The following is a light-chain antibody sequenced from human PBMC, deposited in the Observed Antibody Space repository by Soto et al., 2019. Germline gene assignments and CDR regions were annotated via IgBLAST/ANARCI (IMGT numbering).Light chain of an antibody. V-gene: IGLV2-14*03. Sequence: QSALTQPASLSGSPGQSITISCTGTSSDVGGYNYVSWYQHHPGRAPKLMIYDVSDRPSGVSDRFSGSKSGNRASLTISGLQAEDEADYYCSSYTSSTPFVFGTGTKLTVL. CDR3: SSYTSSTPFV. CDR2: DVS. J-gene: IGLJ1*01. CDR1: SSDVGGYNY.